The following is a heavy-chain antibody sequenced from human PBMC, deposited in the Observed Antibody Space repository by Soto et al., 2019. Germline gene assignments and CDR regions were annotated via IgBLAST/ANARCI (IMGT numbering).Heavy chain of an antibody. CDR2: INPATGAA. CDR1: GYPVTAYY. CDR3: ARGGGVGVAASAAFDM. Sequence: QLHLVQSGAVVKKPGASVTVSCSASGYPVTAYYMHWVRQAPGRGLEWMGGINPATGAAKYTQTFQGRVTMTRGTSTSTVFMELGGLKSGDTAVFYCARGGGVGVAASAAFDMWGQGTLVTVSS. J-gene: IGHJ3*02. D-gene: IGHD3-3*01. V-gene: IGHV1-2*02.